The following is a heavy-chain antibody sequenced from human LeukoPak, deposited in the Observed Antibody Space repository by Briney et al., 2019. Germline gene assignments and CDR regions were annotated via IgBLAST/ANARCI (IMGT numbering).Heavy chain of an antibody. CDR3: ARVKGRVLRYFDWLPAGGYFDY. Sequence: SETLSLTCTVSGGSVSSGSYYWSWIRQPPGKGLEWIGYIYYSGSTNYNTSLKSRVTISVDTSKNQFSLKLSSVTAADTAVYYCARVKGRVLRYFDWLPAGGYFDYWGQGTLVTVSS. D-gene: IGHD3-9*01. CDR1: GGSVSSGSYY. CDR2: IYYSGST. V-gene: IGHV4-61*01. J-gene: IGHJ4*02.